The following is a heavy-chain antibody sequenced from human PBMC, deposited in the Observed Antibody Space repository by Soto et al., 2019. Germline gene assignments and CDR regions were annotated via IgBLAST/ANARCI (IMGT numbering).Heavy chain of an antibody. CDR1: GFTFSSYG. J-gene: IGHJ5*02. CDR3: ARDGGGPYSGYDFGSYNWFDP. Sequence: QVQLVESGGGVVQPGRSLRLSCAASGFTFSSYGMHWVRQAPGKGLEWVAVISYDGSNKYYADSVKGRFTISRDNSKNTLYLQMNSLRAEDTAVYYCARDGGGPYSGYDFGSYNWFDPWGQGTLVTVSS. CDR2: ISYDGSNK. D-gene: IGHD5-12*01. V-gene: IGHV3-30*03.